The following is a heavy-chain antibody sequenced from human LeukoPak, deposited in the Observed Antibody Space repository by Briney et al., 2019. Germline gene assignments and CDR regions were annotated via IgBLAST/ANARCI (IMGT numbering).Heavy chain of an antibody. Sequence: ASVKVSCKASGYSFTTYGISWVRQAPGQGLEWMGWISANNNNTDNVQKLQGRVTMTTDTSTCTAYMERRSLRSDDTAVYYCARVLFYSSGNKSIRVDYWGQGTLVTVSS. V-gene: IGHV1-18*01. CDR3: ARVLFYSSGNKSIRVDY. J-gene: IGHJ4*02. CDR1: GYSFTTYG. CDR2: ISANNNNT. D-gene: IGHD6-19*01.